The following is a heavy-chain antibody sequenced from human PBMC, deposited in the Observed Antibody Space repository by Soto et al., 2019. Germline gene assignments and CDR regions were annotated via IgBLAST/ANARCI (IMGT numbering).Heavy chain of an antibody. CDR1: GFSLSTFW. J-gene: IGHJ4*02. V-gene: IGHV3-7*01. CDR3: LTTGDGNY. CDR2: MSPDGNHK. D-gene: IGHD4-17*01. Sequence: EVQLVESGGGLVQPGESLRLSCAVSGFSLSTFWMTWVRQAPGKGLEWVGNMSPDGNHKFYVDSVKGRFTISRDDAKNSLFLQMSGLRVDDTAVYFCLTTGDGNYWGQGTLVTVSS.